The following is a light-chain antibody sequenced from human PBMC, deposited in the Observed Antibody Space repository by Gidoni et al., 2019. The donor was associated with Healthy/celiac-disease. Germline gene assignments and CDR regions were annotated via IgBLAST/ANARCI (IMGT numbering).Light chain of an antibody. CDR1: QRVSSN. Sequence: EIVMTQSPATLSVSPGARATLSCRASQRVSSNLAWYKQKPGQAPRLLIYGVSTRSTGIPARFSGSGSGTEFTLTISSLQSEDFAVYYCQQYNNWPCSFGQGTKLEIK. CDR3: QQYNNWPCS. J-gene: IGKJ2*04. V-gene: IGKV3-15*01. CDR2: GVS.